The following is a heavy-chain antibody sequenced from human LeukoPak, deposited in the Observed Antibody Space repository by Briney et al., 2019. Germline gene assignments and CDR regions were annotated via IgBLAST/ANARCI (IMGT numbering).Heavy chain of an antibody. CDR3: ARAGGGYLTLFEH. CDR1: GGTFSSYA. V-gene: IGHV1-69*13. J-gene: IGHJ1*01. Sequence: SVKVSCKASGGTFSSYAISWVRQAPGQGLEWMGGIIPIFGTANYTQKFQGRVTITADESTSTAYMELSSLRSEDTAVYYCARAGGGYLTLFEHWGQGTLVTVSS. D-gene: IGHD3-22*01. CDR2: IIPIFGTA.